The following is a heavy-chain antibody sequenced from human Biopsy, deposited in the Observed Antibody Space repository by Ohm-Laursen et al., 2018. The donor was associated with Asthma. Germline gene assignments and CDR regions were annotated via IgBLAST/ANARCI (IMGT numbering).Heavy chain of an antibody. CDR2: ISAYNGNT. Sequence: ASVKVSCKTSGFPFTAYYIHWVRQAPGQGLEWMGWISAYNGNTNYAQKLQGRVTMTTDTSTSTAYMELRSLRSDDTAVYYCASGLGMDVWGQGTTVTVSS. CDR1: GFPFTAYY. CDR3: ASGLGMDV. V-gene: IGHV1-18*04. J-gene: IGHJ6*02.